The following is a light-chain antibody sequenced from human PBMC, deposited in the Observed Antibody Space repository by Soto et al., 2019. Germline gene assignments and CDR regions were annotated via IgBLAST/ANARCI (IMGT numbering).Light chain of an antibody. V-gene: IGKV1-13*02. J-gene: IGKJ1*01. CDR2: DAS. Sequence: ANQLTQSPSSLSASVGDRVTITCRASQAISSALAWYQQKPGKPPKLLIYDASTLQSGVPSRFSGTASGTDFTLTINSLQPEDFATYYCQQGYSTPWTFGQGTKVDI. CDR3: QQGYSTPWT. CDR1: QAISSA.